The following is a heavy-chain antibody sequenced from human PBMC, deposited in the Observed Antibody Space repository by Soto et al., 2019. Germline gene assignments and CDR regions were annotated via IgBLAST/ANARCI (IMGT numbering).Heavy chain of an antibody. Sequence: PSETLSLTCAVYGGSFSGYYWSWIRQPPGKGLEWIGEINHSGSTNYNPSLKSRVTISVDTSKNQFSLKLSSVTAADTAVYYCARGDYGDYVYAFDIWGQGTMVTVSS. CDR3: ARGDYGDYVYAFDI. J-gene: IGHJ3*02. CDR1: GGSFSGYY. D-gene: IGHD4-17*01. V-gene: IGHV4-34*01. CDR2: INHSGST.